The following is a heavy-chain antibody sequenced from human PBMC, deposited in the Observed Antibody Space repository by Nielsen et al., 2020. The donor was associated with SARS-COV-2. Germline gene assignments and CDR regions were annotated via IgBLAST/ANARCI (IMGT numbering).Heavy chain of an antibody. Sequence: GGSLRLSCAASGFTFSDYTIHWVRQAPGKGLEWVAVIWYDGSKKYYADSVKGRFTISRDNSKNTLYLQMNSLRAEDTAVYYCAKEVMGYGVDWGQGTLVTVSS. CDR2: IWYDGSKK. D-gene: IGHD4-17*01. V-gene: IGHV3-33*06. J-gene: IGHJ4*02. CDR1: GFTFSDYT. CDR3: AKEVMGYGVD.